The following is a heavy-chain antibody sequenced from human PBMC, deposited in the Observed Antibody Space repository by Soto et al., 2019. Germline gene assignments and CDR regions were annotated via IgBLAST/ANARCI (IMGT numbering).Heavy chain of an antibody. CDR3: ARDSLWAYYYDSSGPARVGWFDP. CDR1: GFTFSSYG. J-gene: IGHJ5*02. Sequence: SLRLSCAASGFTFSSYGMHWVRQAPGKGLEWVAVIWYDGSNKYYADSVKGRFTISRDNSKNTLYLQMNSLRAEDTAVYYCARDSLWAYYYDSSGPARVGWFDPWGQGTLVTVSS. D-gene: IGHD3-22*01. V-gene: IGHV3-33*01. CDR2: IWYDGSNK.